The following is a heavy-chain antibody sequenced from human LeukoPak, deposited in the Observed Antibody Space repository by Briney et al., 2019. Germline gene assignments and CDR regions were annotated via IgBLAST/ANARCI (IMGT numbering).Heavy chain of an antibody. D-gene: IGHD2-2*01. CDR3: ARDRYASRFYVMDV. V-gene: IGHV3-30*04. Sequence: PGGSLRLSCELSGFTFRRYAMHWVRQAPGKGLEWLAVVSYDGGNEYYADSVKGRFTISRGKSRNTAFLQMDSLRHEDTGVYFCARDRYASRFYVMDVWGQGTTVVVSS. CDR1: GFTFRRYA. CDR2: VSYDGGNE. J-gene: IGHJ6*02.